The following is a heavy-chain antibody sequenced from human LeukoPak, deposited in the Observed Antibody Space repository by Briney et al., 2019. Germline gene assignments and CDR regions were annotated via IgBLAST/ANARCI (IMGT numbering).Heavy chain of an antibody. V-gene: IGHV4-59*01. D-gene: IGHD5-12*01. Sequence: SETLSLTCTVSGGSISSYYWSWIRQPPGKALEWIGYIYYSGNTNYNPSLKSRVTISVDTSKNQFSLKLTSVSAADTAVYYCARLAGESGYDPSWGQGTLVTVSS. CDR3: ARLAGESGYDPS. J-gene: IGHJ5*02. CDR1: GGSISSYY. CDR2: IYYSGNT.